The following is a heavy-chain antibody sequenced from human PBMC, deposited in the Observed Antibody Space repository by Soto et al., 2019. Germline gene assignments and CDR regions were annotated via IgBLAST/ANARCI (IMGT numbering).Heavy chain of an antibody. CDR1: GFTFGTTD. Sequence: QLLQSGGGLVQPGGSLTLSCAASGFTFGTTDMSWVRQAPGEGLESVSTIDGSGGITYYAESVKGRFTISRDKSRNTVYLQMNSLRGDDTALYYCVKHSGWFNTWGQGALVTVSS. D-gene: IGHD3-10*01. CDR3: VKHSGWFNT. CDR2: IDGSGGIT. V-gene: IGHV3-23*01. J-gene: IGHJ5*02.